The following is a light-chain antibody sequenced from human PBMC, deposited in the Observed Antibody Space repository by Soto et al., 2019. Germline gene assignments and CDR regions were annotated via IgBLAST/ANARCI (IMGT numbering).Light chain of an antibody. CDR2: DVN. CDR3: CSYAGSITFT. J-gene: IGLJ2*01. Sequence: QSALTQPRSVSGSPGQSITISCTGSTSDVGAYSFASWYQQHPGAAPKLLIHDVNKRPPGVPDRFSASKSGNTASLTISGLQAEDEANYYCCSYAGSITFTFGGGTQLTVL. CDR1: TSDVGAYSF. V-gene: IGLV2-11*01.